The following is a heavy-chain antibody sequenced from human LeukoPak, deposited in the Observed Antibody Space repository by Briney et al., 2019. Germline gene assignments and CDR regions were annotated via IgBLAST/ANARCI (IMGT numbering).Heavy chain of an antibody. V-gene: IGHV1-69*05. CDR1: GGTFSSYA. Sequence: ASVKVSCKASGGTFSSYAISWVRQAPGQGLEWMGGIIPIFGTANYAQKFQGRVTITTDESTSTAYMELSSLRSEDTAVYYCAGALYSSSFDYYYYMDVWGKGTTVTVYS. J-gene: IGHJ6*03. D-gene: IGHD6-6*01. CDR3: AGALYSSSFDYYYYMDV. CDR2: IIPIFGTA.